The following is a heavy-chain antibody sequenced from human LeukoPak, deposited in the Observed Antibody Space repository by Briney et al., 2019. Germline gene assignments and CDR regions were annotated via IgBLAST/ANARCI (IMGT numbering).Heavy chain of an antibody. CDR2: ISAYNGNT. J-gene: IGHJ4*02. CDR1: GYTFTSYG. D-gene: IGHD3-22*01. Sequence: ASVKVSCRASGYTFTSYGISWVRQAPGQGLEWMGWISAYNGNTNYAQKLQGRVTMTTDTSTSTAYMELRSLRSDDTAVYYCARGDYYDSSGLFDYWGQGTLVTVSS. CDR3: ARGDYYDSSGLFDY. V-gene: IGHV1-18*01.